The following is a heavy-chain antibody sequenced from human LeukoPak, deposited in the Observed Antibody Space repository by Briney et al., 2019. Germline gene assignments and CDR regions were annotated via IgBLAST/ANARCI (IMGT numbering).Heavy chain of an antibody. D-gene: IGHD6-19*01. V-gene: IGHV4-59*01. CDR1: GGSISSYY. CDR3: ARTSIAVAGGGIDY. Sequence: SETLSLTCTVSGGSISSYYWSWIRQPPGKGLEWIGYIYYSGSTSYNPSLKSRVTISVDTSKNQFSLKLSSVTAADTAVYYCARTSIAVAGGGIDYWGQGTLVTVSS. CDR2: IYYSGST. J-gene: IGHJ4*02.